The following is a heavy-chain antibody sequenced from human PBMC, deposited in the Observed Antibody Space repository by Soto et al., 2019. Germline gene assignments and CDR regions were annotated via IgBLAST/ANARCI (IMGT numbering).Heavy chain of an antibody. CDR1: GFTFSSYA. Sequence: GGSLRLSCAASGFTFSSYAMSWVRQAPGKGLEWVSAISGSGGSTYYADSVKGRFTISRDNSKNTLYLQMNSLRAEDTAVYYCATSTAMTTVTKRFDYWGQGTLVTVSS. J-gene: IGHJ4*02. CDR3: ATSTAMTTVTKRFDY. CDR2: ISGSGGST. V-gene: IGHV3-23*01. D-gene: IGHD4-17*01.